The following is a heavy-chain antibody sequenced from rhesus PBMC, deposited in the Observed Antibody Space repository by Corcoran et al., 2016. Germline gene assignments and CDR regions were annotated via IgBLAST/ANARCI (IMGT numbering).Heavy chain of an antibody. J-gene: IGHJ5-1*01. V-gene: IGHV3-136*01. CDR1: GFTFSSYD. D-gene: IGHD2-39*02. Sequence: EVQLVESGGGLVQPGGSLRLSCAASGFTFSSYDMSWVRQASGKGLGWVSYISSTGKTIYYADSGKGRFTISRDHAKNSLSLQMSSLRAEDTAVYYCTRARGAVVVSFDVWGPGVLVTVSS. CDR2: ISSTGKTI. CDR3: TRARGAVVVSFDV.